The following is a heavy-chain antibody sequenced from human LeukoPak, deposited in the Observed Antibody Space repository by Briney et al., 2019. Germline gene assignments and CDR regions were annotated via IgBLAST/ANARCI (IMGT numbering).Heavy chain of an antibody. CDR2: ISGSGGST. CDR1: GFAFRTYA. V-gene: IGHV3-23*01. D-gene: IGHD5-12*01. CDR3: AKVGGYDDPSFDY. J-gene: IGHJ4*02. Sequence: GGSLRLSCAASGFAFRTYAMSWVRQAPGKGLEWVSAISGSGGSTYYADSVKGRFTISRDNSKNTLYLQMNSLRAEDTAVYYCAKVGGYDDPSFDYWGQGTLVTVSS.